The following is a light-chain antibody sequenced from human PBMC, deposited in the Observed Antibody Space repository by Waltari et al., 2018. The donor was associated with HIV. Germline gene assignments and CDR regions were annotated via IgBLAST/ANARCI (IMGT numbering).Light chain of an antibody. V-gene: IGLV2-14*03. Sequence: QSALTPPASVSGSPGKSITISCTATSSYVRGYNYVSCSQQHPGKAPKLIIYDVSTRPSGVSNRFSGSKSGNTASLTISGLQAEDEADYYCSSYTSSSPVIFGGETKLTVL. CDR2: DVS. J-gene: IGLJ2*01. CDR1: SSYVRGYNY. CDR3: SSYTSSSPVI.